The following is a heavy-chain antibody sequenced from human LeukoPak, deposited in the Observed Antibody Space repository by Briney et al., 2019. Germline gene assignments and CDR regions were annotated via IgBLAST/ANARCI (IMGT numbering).Heavy chain of an antibody. Sequence: GASVKVSCKASGYTFTSYYMHWVRQAPGQGLEWMGGIIPIFGTANYAQKFQGRVTITADKSTSTAYMELSSLRSEDTAVYYCARGVGYCSSTSCYFDYWGQGTLVTVSS. J-gene: IGHJ4*02. CDR3: ARGVGYCSSTSCYFDY. V-gene: IGHV1-69*06. CDR2: IIPIFGTA. D-gene: IGHD2-2*01. CDR1: GYTFTSYY.